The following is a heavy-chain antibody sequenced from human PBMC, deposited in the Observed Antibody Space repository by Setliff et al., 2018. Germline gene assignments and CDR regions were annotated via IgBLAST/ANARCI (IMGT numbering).Heavy chain of an antibody. CDR3: ARTINFLGSGTWGYMDV. D-gene: IGHD3-10*01. Sequence: SETLSLTCTVSGGTLTDYLWSWVRQPPGKRLEWIGDIDHGGGSSYNPSLQSRVTLSLDTSENEFSLRLTSVTAADTAVYFCARTINFLGSGTWGYMDVWGKGTTVTVSS. CDR2: IDHGGGS. V-gene: IGHV4-34*01. J-gene: IGHJ6*03. CDR1: GGTLTDYL.